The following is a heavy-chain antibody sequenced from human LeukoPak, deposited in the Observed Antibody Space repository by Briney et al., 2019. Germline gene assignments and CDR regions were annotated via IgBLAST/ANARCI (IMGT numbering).Heavy chain of an antibody. CDR1: GFTFSSYW. Sequence: GGSLRLSCAASGFTFSSYWMHWFRQAPGKGLVWVSRMNDDGSTTTYADSVKGRFSISRDNAKNRLYLQMNSLRVEDTAVYYCARRLYDFWSGFYDYWGQGTLVTVSS. CDR2: MNDDGSTT. CDR3: ARRLYDFWSGFYDY. D-gene: IGHD3-3*01. J-gene: IGHJ4*02. V-gene: IGHV3-74*01.